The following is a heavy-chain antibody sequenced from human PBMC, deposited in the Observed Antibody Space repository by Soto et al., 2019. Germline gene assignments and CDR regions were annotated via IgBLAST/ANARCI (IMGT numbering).Heavy chain of an antibody. V-gene: IGHV1-3*01. Sequence: QVQLVQSGAEVKKPGASVKVSCKASGYTFTSYAMHWVRQAPGQRLEWMGWINAGNGNTKYSQKFQGRVTITRDTSASTAYMELSSLRSEDTAVYYCARERRGQNTVWFDPWGQGTLVTVSS. CDR1: GYTFTSYA. J-gene: IGHJ5*02. D-gene: IGHD4-17*01. CDR3: ARERRGQNTVWFDP. CDR2: INAGNGNT.